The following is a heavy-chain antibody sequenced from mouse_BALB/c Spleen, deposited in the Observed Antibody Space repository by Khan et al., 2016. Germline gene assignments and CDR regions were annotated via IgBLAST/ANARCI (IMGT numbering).Heavy chain of an antibody. CDR2: IDPENGDT. Sequence: VQLKQSGAELVRSGASVKLSCTASGFNIKDYYMHWVKQRPEQGLEWIGWIDPENGDTEYAPKFQGKATMTADTSSNTAYLQLSSLTSEDTADYYGNACDYNAMDYWGQGTSVTVSS. CDR1: GFNIKDYY. J-gene: IGHJ4*01. CDR3: NACDYNAMDY. V-gene: IGHV14-4*02.